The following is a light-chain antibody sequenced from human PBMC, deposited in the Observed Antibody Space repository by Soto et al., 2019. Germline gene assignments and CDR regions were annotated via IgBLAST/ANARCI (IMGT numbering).Light chain of an antibody. CDR3: QQYDNFPFT. Sequence: DILMTQSPPSLSASVGDRITITCQASQDISRYLNWYQQKPGKAPQLLIYDASKLQTGVPSRFSGGGSGTDFTCTITSLRPEDIATYYCQQYDNFPFTFGPGTKVDIK. J-gene: IGKJ3*01. CDR2: DAS. CDR1: QDISRY. V-gene: IGKV1-33*01.